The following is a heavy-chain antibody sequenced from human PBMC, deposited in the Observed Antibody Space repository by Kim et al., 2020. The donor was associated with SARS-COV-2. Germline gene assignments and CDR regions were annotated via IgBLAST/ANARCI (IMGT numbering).Heavy chain of an antibody. V-gene: IGHV1-2*04. CDR2: INPNSGGT. J-gene: IGHJ6*02. CDR1: GYTFTGYY. D-gene: IGHD2-15*01. CDR3: ARSGLGYCSGGSCYMSYYYGMDV. Sequence: ASVKVSCKASGYTFTGYYMHWVRQAPGQGLEWMGWINPNSGGTNYAQKFQGWVTMTRDTSISTAYMELSRLRSDDTAVYYCARSGLGYCSGGSCYMSYYYGMDVWGQGTTVTVSS.